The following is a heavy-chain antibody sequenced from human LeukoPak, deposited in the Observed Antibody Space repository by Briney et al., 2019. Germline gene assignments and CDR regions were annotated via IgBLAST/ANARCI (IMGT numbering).Heavy chain of an antibody. CDR1: GFTFSNYW. CDR3: VRAMDV. Sequence: PGGSLRLSCAASGFTFSNYWVNWVRQAPGKGLEWVANIKQDGSEKYYVDSVKGRFTISRDNAKNSLYLQMNSLRAEDTAVHYCVRAMDVWGQGTTVTVSS. CDR2: IKQDGSEK. J-gene: IGHJ6*02. V-gene: IGHV3-7*04.